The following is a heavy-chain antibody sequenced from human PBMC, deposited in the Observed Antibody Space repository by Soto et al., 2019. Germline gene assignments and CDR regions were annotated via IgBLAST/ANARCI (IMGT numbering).Heavy chain of an antibody. Sequence: GGSLRLSCAASGFTFSSYVMSWVRQAPGKGLEWVSAISGSGGNTYYADSVKGRFTISRDNSKNTLFLQMNSLRAEDTALYFCAKEMGDYYDSSGSWFDPWRQGTLVTVSS. J-gene: IGHJ5*02. CDR3: AKEMGDYYDSSGSWFDP. D-gene: IGHD3-22*01. CDR1: GFTFSSYV. CDR2: ISGSGGNT. V-gene: IGHV3-23*01.